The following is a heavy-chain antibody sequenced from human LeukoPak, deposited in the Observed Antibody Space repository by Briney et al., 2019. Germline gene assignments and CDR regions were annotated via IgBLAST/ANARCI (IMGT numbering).Heavy chain of an antibody. CDR3: AKGALYSSGSHYYYGMDV. J-gene: IGHJ6*02. Sequence: GGSLRLSCAASGFTFSSYAMSWVRQAPGKGLEWVSAISGSGGSTYYADSVKGRFTISRDNSKNTLYLQMNSLRAEDTAVYYCAKGALYSSGSHYYYGMDVWGQGTTVTVSS. V-gene: IGHV3-23*01. CDR1: GFTFSSYA. D-gene: IGHD6-19*01. CDR2: ISGSGGST.